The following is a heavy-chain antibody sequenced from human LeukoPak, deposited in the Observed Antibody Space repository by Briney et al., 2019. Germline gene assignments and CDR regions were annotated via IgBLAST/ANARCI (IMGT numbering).Heavy chain of an antibody. V-gene: IGHV3-7*01. Sequence: GGSLRLSCAASGFTFSSYWMNWVRQAPGKGLEWVANIKQDGSEKYYVDSVKGRFTISRDNAKNSLYLQMNSLRAEDTAVYYCARSDTALVRWYYYYYMDVWGKGTTVTVSS. CDR3: ARSDTALVRWYYYYYMDV. CDR2: IKQDGSEK. D-gene: IGHD5-18*01. CDR1: GFTFSSYW. J-gene: IGHJ6*03.